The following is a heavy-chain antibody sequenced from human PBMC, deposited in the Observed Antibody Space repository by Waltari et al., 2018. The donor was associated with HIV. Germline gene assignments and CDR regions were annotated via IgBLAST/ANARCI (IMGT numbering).Heavy chain of an antibody. CDR3: ASIAYCGGDCYPRGMDV. V-gene: IGHV3-66*01. D-gene: IGHD2-21*02. J-gene: IGHJ6*02. Sequence: EVQLVESGGGLVQPGGSLRLSCAASGFTLSSNYMGWVRQAPGKGLEWVSVIYSGGSTYYADSVKGRFTISRDNSKNTLYLQMNSRRAEDTAVYYCASIAYCGGDCYPRGMDVWGQGTTVTVSS. CDR1: GFTLSSNY. CDR2: IYSGGST.